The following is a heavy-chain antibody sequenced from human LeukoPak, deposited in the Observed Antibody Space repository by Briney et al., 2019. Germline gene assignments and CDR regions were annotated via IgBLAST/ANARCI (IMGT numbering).Heavy chain of an antibody. D-gene: IGHD6-19*01. CDR1: GFTFSSYA. J-gene: IGHJ4*02. Sequence: PGGSLRLSCAASGFTFSSYAMSWVRQAPGKGLEWVSTFSGTSTNSYADAVKGRVTISRDNSKNTLYLQMNSLRAEDTAVYYCAKLKQWQPQRYFFEYCGQGALVTVAS. V-gene: IGHV3-23*01. CDR3: AKLKQWQPQRYFFEY. CDR2: FSGTSTN.